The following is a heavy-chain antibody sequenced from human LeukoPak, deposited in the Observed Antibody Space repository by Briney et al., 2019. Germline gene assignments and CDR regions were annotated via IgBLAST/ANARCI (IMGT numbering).Heavy chain of an antibody. Sequence: GGSLRLSCAASGFTFSSYSMNWVRQAPGKGLEWVSSISSSSSYIYYADSVKGRFTISRDNAKNSLYLQMNSLRAEDTAVYYCARDREGVVVPAADYIDYWGQGTLVTVSS. D-gene: IGHD2-2*01. CDR3: ARDREGVVVPAADYIDY. V-gene: IGHV3-21*01. CDR2: ISSSSSYI. J-gene: IGHJ4*02. CDR1: GFTFSSYS.